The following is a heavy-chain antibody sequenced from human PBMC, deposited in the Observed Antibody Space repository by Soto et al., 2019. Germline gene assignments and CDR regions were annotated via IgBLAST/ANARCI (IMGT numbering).Heavy chain of an antibody. D-gene: IGHD3-3*01. J-gene: IGHJ4*02. CDR1: GGTISSSNFY. CDR3: ARQTDFWSGPASFDS. Sequence: SETLSLTCTVSGGTISSSNFYWGWIRQPPGKGLEWIGIIYYNGFIYKSQSLKSRVAISVDTSNNQFSLKLRSVTAADTAVYYCARQTDFWSGPASFDSWGQGTLVTVS. CDR2: IYYNGFI. V-gene: IGHV4-39*01.